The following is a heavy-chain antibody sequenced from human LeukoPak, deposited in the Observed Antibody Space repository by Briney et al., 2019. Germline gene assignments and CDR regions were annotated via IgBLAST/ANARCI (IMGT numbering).Heavy chain of an antibody. D-gene: IGHD1-26*01. J-gene: IGHJ6*03. V-gene: IGHV1-2*02. CDR1: GYTFTGYY. CDR2: INPNSGGT. CDR3: ARVSGQWEPRRDLYYMDV. Sequence: ASVKVSCKASGYTFTGYYMHWVRQAPGQGLEWMGWINPNSGGTNYAQKFQGRVTMTRDTSISTAYMELSRLRPDDAAVYYCARVSGQWEPRRDLYYMDVWGKGTTVTVSS.